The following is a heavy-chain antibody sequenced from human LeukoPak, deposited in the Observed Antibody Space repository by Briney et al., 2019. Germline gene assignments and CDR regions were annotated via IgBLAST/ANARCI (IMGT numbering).Heavy chain of an antibody. Sequence: ASVTVSFKASGYTFTVYYMHWVRQAPGQGLEWMGWINPNSGGTNYAQKFQGRVTMTRDTSISTAYMELSRLRCDDTAVYYCARDPLGTVYLSWCGLWGQGTLVTVST. CDR1: GYTFTVYY. J-gene: IGHJ5*02. CDR2: INPNSGGT. D-gene: IGHD3/OR15-3a*01. V-gene: IGHV1-2*02. CDR3: ARDPLGTVYLSWCGL.